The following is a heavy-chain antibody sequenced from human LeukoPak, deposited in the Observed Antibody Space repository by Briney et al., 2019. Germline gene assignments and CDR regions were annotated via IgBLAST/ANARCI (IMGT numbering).Heavy chain of an antibody. J-gene: IGHJ4*02. CDR1: GYTFTSYA. CDR2: INAGNGNT. Sequence: RASVKVSCKASGYTFTSYAMHWVRQAPGQRLEWMGWINAGNGNTKYSQKFQGRVTITRDTSASTAYMELSSLRSEDTAVYYCARVWGIAAAGTLAAFDYWGQGTLVTVSS. V-gene: IGHV1-3*01. CDR3: ARVWGIAAAGTLAAFDY. D-gene: IGHD6-13*01.